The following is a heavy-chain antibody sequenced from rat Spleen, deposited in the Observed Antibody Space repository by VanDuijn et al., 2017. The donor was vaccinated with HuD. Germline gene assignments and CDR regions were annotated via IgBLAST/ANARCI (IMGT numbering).Heavy chain of an antibody. CDR3: TIHPRY. CDR1: GFSISSYG. V-gene: IGHV2-13*01. Sequence: QVQLKESGPGLVQPSQTQSISSTVCGFSISSYGLIWVRQPPGKGLEWMGVIWGNGSPNYNSVLKSRLSISRDTSKNQVFLKMHSLQTDDTGTYYCTIHPRYWGQGVMVTVSS. CDR2: IWGNGSP. D-gene: IGHD3-1*01. J-gene: IGHJ2*01.